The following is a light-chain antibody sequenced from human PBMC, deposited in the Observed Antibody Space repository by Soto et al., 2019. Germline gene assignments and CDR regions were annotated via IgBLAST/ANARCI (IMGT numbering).Light chain of an antibody. CDR3: QQYNNWPYT. V-gene: IGKV3-15*01. J-gene: IGKJ2*01. CDR2: GAS. CDR1: QSVSSN. Sequence: EIVMTQSPATLSMSPGERATLSCRASQSVSSNLAWYQQKPGQAPRLLIYGASTRATGIPARFSGSASGTEFTLTISSLQSEDFAVYYCQQYNNWPYTFGQGTKLEIK.